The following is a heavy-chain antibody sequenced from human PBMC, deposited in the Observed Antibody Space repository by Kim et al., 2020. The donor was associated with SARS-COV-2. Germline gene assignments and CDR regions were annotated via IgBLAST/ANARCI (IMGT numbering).Heavy chain of an antibody. CDR1: GFSLSTSGMC. D-gene: IGHD6-13*01. J-gene: IGHJ6*02. Sequence: SGPTLVNPTQTLTLTCTFSGFSLSTSGMCVSWIRQPPGKALEWLALIDWDDDKYYSTSLKTRLTISKDTSKNQVVLTMTNMDPVDTATYYCARVTGIAAAGYYYGMDVWGQGTTVTVSS. CDR2: IDWDDDK. V-gene: IGHV2-70*01. CDR3: ARVTGIAAAGYYYGMDV.